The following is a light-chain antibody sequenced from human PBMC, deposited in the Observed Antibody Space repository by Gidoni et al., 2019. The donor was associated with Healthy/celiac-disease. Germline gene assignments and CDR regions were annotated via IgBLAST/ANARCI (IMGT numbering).Light chain of an antibody. CDR2: AAS. CDR1: QGISSY. Sequence: DIQLTQSPSFLSASVGDRVTITCRASQGISSYLAWYQQKPGKAPKLLIYAASTLQSGVPSRFSGSGSGTEFTLTISSLQPEDFATYYCQQLNSYPFVGGGTKVEIK. V-gene: IGKV1-9*01. J-gene: IGKJ4*01. CDR3: QQLNSYPF.